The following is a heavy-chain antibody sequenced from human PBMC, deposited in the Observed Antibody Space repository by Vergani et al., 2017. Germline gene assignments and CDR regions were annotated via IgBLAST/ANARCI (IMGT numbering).Heavy chain of an antibody. D-gene: IGHD1-26*01. CDR2: ISSSSSYI. CDR1: GFTFSSYS. V-gene: IGHV3-21*01. Sequence: EVQLVESGGGLVKPGGSLRLSCAASGFTFSSYSMNWVCQAPGKGLEWVSSISSSSSYIYYADSVKGRFTISRDNAKNSLYLQMNSLRAEDTAVYYCARVKVGATSFDYWGQGTLVTVSS. J-gene: IGHJ4*02. CDR3: ARVKVGATSFDY.